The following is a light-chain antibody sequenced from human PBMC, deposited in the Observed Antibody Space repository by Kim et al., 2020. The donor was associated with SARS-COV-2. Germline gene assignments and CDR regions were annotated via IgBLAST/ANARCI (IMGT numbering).Light chain of an antibody. Sequence: ATINCKSSQSVLYSSNNKNYLAWYQQKPGQPPKLLIYWASTRESGVPDRFSGSGSGTDFTLTISSLQAEDVAVYYCQQYYSTPQGTFGQGTKLEIK. CDR2: WAS. CDR3: QQYYSTPQGT. J-gene: IGKJ2*01. CDR1: QSVLYSSNNKNY. V-gene: IGKV4-1*01.